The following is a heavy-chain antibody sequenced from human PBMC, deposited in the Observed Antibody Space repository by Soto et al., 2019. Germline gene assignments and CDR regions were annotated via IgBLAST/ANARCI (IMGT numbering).Heavy chain of an antibody. CDR2: ISGDGGST. D-gene: IGHD2-15*01. CDR3: AKGAVAATLYYYGMDV. Sequence: EVQLVESGGVVVQPGGSLRLSCAASGFTFDDYTMHWVRQAPGKGLEWVSLISGDGGSTYYADSVKGRFTISRDNSKTSLYLQMNSLRTEDTALYYCAKGAVAATLYYYGMDVCGQGTTVTVSS. CDR1: GFTFDDYT. J-gene: IGHJ6*02. V-gene: IGHV3-43*01.